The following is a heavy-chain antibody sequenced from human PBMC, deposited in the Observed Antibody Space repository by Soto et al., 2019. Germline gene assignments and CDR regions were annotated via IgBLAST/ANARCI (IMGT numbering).Heavy chain of an antibody. V-gene: IGHV4-4*07. CDR1: GGSISSYY. D-gene: IGHD6-19*01. J-gene: IGHJ6*02. CDR2: IYTSGST. CDR3: ARADVAGTDYYYYYGMDV. Sequence: PSETLSLTCTVSGGSISSYYWSWIRQPAGKGLEWIGRIYTSGSTNYNPSLKSRVTMSVDTSKNQFSLKLSSVTAADTAVYYCARADVAGTDYYYYYGMDVWGQGTTVTASS.